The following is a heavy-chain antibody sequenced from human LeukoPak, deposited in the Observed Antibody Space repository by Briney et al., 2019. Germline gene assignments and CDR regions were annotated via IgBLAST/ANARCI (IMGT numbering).Heavy chain of an antibody. CDR3: ARDAGGYSYGRGSAFDI. CDR2: IYYSGST. D-gene: IGHD5-18*01. Sequence: PSETLSLTCTVSGGSISSYYWSWIRQPPGKGLEWIGYIYYSGSTNYNPSLKSRVTISVDRSKNQFSLKLSSVTAADTAVYYCARDAGGYSYGRGSAFDIWGQGTMVTVSS. V-gene: IGHV4-59*12. J-gene: IGHJ3*02. CDR1: GGSISSYY.